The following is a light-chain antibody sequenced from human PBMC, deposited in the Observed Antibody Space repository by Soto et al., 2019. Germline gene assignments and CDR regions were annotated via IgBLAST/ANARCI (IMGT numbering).Light chain of an antibody. J-gene: IGKJ2*01. Sequence: VFTRSPGTLSFSPAERATLAARASQSVSSSYLAWYQQKPGQAPRLLIYDASSRATGIPDRFSASGSGTDFSLTISRLEPEDFAVYYCQQYGSSPHTFGQGTKVDIK. CDR2: DAS. V-gene: IGKV3-20*01. CDR1: QSVSSSY. CDR3: QQYGSSPHT.